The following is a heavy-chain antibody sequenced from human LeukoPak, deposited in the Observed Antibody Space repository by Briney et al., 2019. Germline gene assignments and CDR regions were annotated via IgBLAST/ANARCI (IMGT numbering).Heavy chain of an antibody. D-gene: IGHD2-2*01. CDR1: GASMGSDSYS. J-gene: IGHJ4*02. CDR2: VYYSGST. CDR3: ARRYKDMVVVPAVFYFDY. Sequence: SETLSLTCNVSGASMGSDSYSWVWLRQPPGTALEWIGSVYYSGSTYYTPSLKSRVTISVDMSRNHFSLRLSSVAAADTAVYYCARRYKDMVVVPAVFYFDYWGRGILVTVSS. V-gene: IGHV4-39*02.